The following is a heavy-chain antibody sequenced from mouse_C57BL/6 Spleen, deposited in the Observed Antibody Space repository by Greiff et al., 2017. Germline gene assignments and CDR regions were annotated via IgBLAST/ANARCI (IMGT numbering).Heavy chain of an antibody. Sequence: VHVKQSGPELVKPGASVKISCKASGYSFTGYYMNWVKQSPEKSLEWIGEINPSTGGTTYNQKFKAKATLTVDKSSSTAYMQLKSLTSEDSAVXYCAREDYYGSSYWYFDVWGTGTTVTVAS. J-gene: IGHJ1*03. CDR3: AREDYYGSSYWYFDV. CDR2: INPSTGGT. V-gene: IGHV1-42*01. CDR1: GYSFTGYY. D-gene: IGHD1-1*01.